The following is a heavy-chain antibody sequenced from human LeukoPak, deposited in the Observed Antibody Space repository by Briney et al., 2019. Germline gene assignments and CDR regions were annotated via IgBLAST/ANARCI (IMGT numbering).Heavy chain of an antibody. CDR2: INHSGST. CDR1: GGSFSGYY. V-gene: IGHV4-34*01. CDR3: ARVRCSGGSCYSFFFLGGAFDI. D-gene: IGHD2-15*01. J-gene: IGHJ3*02. Sequence: SETLSLTCAVYGGSFSGYYWSWIRQPPGKGLEWIGEINHSGSTNYNPSLKSRVTISVDTSKNQFSLKLSSVTAADTAVYYCARVRCSGGSCYSFFFLGGAFDIWGQGTMVIVSS.